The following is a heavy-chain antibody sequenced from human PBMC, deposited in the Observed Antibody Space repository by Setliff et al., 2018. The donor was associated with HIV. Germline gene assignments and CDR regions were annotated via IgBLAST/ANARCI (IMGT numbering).Heavy chain of an antibody. V-gene: IGHV4-4*09. CDR2: IHSSGST. Sequence: SETLSLTCTVSGGSVNDFYCNWIRQPPGKGPEWIGYIHSSGSTIYSPSLKSRITISLDTSKEQFSLELSSATAADTAVYYCATLDHSGSNFLAYWGQGSLVTVSS. CDR1: GGSVNDFY. D-gene: IGHD4-4*01. J-gene: IGHJ4*02. CDR3: ATLDHSGSNFLAY.